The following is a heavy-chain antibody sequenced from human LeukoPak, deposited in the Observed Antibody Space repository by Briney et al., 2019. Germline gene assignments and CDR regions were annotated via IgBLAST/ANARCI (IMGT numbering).Heavy chain of an antibody. CDR3: ARDRFFGVVSTAFDY. CDR2: IYSGGST. J-gene: IGHJ4*02. V-gene: IGHV3-53*01. CDR1: GFTVSSDS. D-gene: IGHD3-3*01. Sequence: PGGSLRLSCTVSGFTVSSDSMSWVRQAPGKGLEWVSFIYSGGSTHYSDSVKGRFTISRDNSKNTLYLQMNSLRAEDTAVYYCARDRFFGVVSTAFDYWGQGTLVTVSS.